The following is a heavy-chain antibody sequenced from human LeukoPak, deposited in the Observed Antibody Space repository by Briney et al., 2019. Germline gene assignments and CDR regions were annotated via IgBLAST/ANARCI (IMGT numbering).Heavy chain of an antibody. D-gene: IGHD3-10*01. V-gene: IGHV4-61*01. CDR2: IYYSGST. Sequence: SETLSLTCTVSGGSVSSGSYYWSWIRQPPGKGLEWIGYIYYSGSTNYNPSLKSRVTISVDTSKNQFSLKLSSVTAADTAVYYCARIYGSGFPPFSRIVCYFDYWGQGTLVTVSS. CDR1: GGSVSSGSYY. J-gene: IGHJ4*02. CDR3: ARIYGSGFPPFSRIVCYFDY.